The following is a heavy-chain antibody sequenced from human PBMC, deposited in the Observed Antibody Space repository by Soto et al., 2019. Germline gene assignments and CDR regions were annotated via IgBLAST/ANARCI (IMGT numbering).Heavy chain of an antibody. CDR2: ISYDEAAT. Sequence: QVQLVESGGGVVQPGTSLKLSCSASGFAFSDYGVHWVRQAPGKGLEWVASISYDEAATYYSDSVKGRFTISRDNAKNTLFLHMNSLRTEDTAMYYCAKGSEWLVTLDFDSWGQGTLVTVSS. CDR1: GFAFSDYG. J-gene: IGHJ4*02. V-gene: IGHV3-30*18. CDR3: AKGSEWLVTLDFDS. D-gene: IGHD6-19*01.